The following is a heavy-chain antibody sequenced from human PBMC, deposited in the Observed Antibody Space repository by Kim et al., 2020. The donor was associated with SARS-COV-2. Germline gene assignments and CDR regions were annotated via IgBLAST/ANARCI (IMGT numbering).Heavy chain of an antibody. Sequence: ASVKVSCKASGYTFTSYDINWVRQATGQGLEWMGWMNPNSGNTGYAQKFQGRVTMTRNTSISTAYMELSSLRSEDTAVYYCARGRKQQLVPLFIYYYGMDVWGQGTTVTVSS. CDR1: GYTFTSYD. CDR3: ARGRKQQLVPLFIYYYGMDV. J-gene: IGHJ6*02. V-gene: IGHV1-8*01. CDR2: MNPNSGNT. D-gene: IGHD6-13*01.